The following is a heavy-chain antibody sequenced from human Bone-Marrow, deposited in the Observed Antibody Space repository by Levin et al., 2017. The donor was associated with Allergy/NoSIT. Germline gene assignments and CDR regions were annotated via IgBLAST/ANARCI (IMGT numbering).Heavy chain of an antibody. J-gene: IGHJ3*02. Sequence: GGSLRLSCAASGLIFSSYGMHWVRQAPGKGLEWVAMTSYDGSQKYYGDSVKGRFTVSRDKSKNTLYLQMNSLTSEDTAVYYCARERGTVVVVPATYAFDIWGQGTMVTVSS. D-gene: IGHD2-21*02. CDR3: ARERGTVVVVPATYAFDI. CDR1: GLIFSSYG. V-gene: IGHV3-30*03. CDR2: TSYDGSQK.